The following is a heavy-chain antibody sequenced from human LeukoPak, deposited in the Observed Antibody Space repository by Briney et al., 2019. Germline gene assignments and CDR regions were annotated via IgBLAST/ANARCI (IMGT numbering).Heavy chain of an antibody. Sequence: PSETLSLTCTVSGGSISSSSYYWGWIRQPPGEGLEWIGSIYYSGSTYYNPSLKSRVTISVDTSKNQFSLKLSSVTAADTAVYYCARQLVDTAMGYLGTHYYFDYWGQGTLVTVSS. D-gene: IGHD5-18*01. CDR2: IYYSGST. V-gene: IGHV4-39*01. J-gene: IGHJ4*02. CDR3: ARQLVDTAMGYLGTHYYFDY. CDR1: GGSISSSSYY.